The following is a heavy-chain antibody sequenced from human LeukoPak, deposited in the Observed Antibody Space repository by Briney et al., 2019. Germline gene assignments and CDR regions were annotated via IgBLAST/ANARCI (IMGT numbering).Heavy chain of an antibody. CDR3: ARTRKMIQLWEPTPADSGY. Sequence: ASVKVSCTASGYTFTRYYMHWVRQAPGQGREWRGWINPNSGGTNHAQKFQGRVTMPSDTSISTAYMELSRLRSDDTAVYYCARTRKMIQLWEPTPADSGYWGQGTLVTVSS. CDR2: INPNSGGT. CDR1: GYTFTRYY. V-gene: IGHV1-2*02. D-gene: IGHD5-18*01. J-gene: IGHJ4*02.